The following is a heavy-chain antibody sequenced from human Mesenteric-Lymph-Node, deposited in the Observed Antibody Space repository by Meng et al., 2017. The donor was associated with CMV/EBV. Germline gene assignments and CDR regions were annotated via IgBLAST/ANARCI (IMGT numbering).Heavy chain of an antibody. CDR2: IRYDGSNK. J-gene: IGHJ4*02. CDR3: AKDPTYYDFWSGGYFDY. Sequence: GGSLRLSCAASGFTFSSYGMHWVRQAPGKGLEWVAFIRYDGSNKYYADSVKGRFTISRDNSKNTLYLQMNSLRAEDTAVYYCAKDPTYYDFWSGGYFDYWGQGTLVTVSS. D-gene: IGHD3-3*01. V-gene: IGHV3-30*02. CDR1: GFTFSSYG.